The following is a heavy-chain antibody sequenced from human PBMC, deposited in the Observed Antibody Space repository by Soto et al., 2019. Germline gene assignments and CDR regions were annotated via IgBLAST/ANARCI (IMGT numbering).Heavy chain of an antibody. CDR2: IWYDGSNT. D-gene: IGHD1-26*01. CDR3: ARFTSGSHNYDFDH. J-gene: IGHJ4*02. CDR1: GFTFSSYG. Sequence: QVQLVESGGGVVQPGRSLRLSCAASGFTFSSYGMHWVRQAPGKGLEWVAVIWYDGSNTNYADSVKGRFTISRDNSKNSLYLQMNSLRAEDTAVYYCARFTSGSHNYDFDHWGQGTLVTVSS. V-gene: IGHV3-33*01.